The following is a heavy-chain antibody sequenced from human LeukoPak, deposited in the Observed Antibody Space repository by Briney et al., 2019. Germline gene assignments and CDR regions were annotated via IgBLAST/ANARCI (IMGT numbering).Heavy chain of an antibody. CDR1: GFTFSSYG. Sequence: GGSLRLSCAASGFTFSSYGMHWVRQAPGKGLEWVAVIWYDGSNKYYADSVKGRFTISRDNSKNTLYLQMNSLRAEDTAVYYCARGCSSTSCYNYYGMDVWGQGTTVTVS. V-gene: IGHV3-33*01. J-gene: IGHJ6*02. CDR2: IWYDGSNK. CDR3: ARGCSSTSCYNYYGMDV. D-gene: IGHD2-2*02.